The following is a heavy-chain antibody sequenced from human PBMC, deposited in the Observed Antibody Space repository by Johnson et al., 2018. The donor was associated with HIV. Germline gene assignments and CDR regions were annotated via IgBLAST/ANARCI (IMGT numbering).Heavy chain of an antibody. CDR3: ARESTPWGGDYVGYGLDI. V-gene: IGHV3-7*01. J-gene: IGHJ3*02. CDR1: GFSFRSYW. D-gene: IGHD4-17*01. Sequence: EVLLLESGGGLVQPGGSLRLSCVASGFSFRSYWMTWVRQAPGKGLEWVANIKQDGSEKYYVDSVKGRFTISRDNAKNSLYLQMNSLRAEDTAVYYCARESTPWGGDYVGYGLDIWGQGTVVTVSS. CDR2: IKQDGSEK.